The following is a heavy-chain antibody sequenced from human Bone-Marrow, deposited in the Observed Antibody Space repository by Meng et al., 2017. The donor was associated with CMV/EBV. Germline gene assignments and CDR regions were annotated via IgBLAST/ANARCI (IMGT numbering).Heavy chain of an antibody. J-gene: IGHJ4*02. CDR2: TYYSGST. Sequence: SETLSLTCTVSGGSISSSSYYWGWIRQPPGKGLEWIGSTYYSGSTYYNPSLKSRVTISVDTSKNQFSLKLSSVTAADTAVYYCARLRWELLGFDYWGQGTRVTVYS. CDR3: ARLRWELLGFDY. CDR1: GGSISSSSYY. D-gene: IGHD1-26*01. V-gene: IGHV4-39*01.